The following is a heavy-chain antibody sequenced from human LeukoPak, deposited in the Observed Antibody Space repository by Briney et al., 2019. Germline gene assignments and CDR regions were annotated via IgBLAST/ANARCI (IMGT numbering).Heavy chain of an antibody. CDR3: AREGLNMVRGIIPKEAWGWFDP. V-gene: IGHV4-61*02. CDR1: GGSISSGSYY. D-gene: IGHD3-10*01. Sequence: PSETLSLTCTVSGGSISSGSYYWNWIRQPAGKGLEWIGRIYTSGSTNYNPSLKSRVTISVDTSKNQFSLKLSSVTAADTAVYYCAREGLNMVRGIIPKEAWGWFDPWGQGTLVTVSS. J-gene: IGHJ5*02. CDR2: IYTSGST.